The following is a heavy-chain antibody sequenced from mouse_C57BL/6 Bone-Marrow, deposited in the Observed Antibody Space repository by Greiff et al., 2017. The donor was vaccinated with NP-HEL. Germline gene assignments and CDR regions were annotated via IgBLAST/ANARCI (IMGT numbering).Heavy chain of an antibody. J-gene: IGHJ2*01. CDR3: ARCYGSSPYFDY. V-gene: IGHV1-19*01. Sequence: EVQLQQSGPVLVKPGASVKMSCKASGYTFTDYYMNWVKQSHGKSLEWIGVINPYNGGTSYNQKFKGKATLTVDKSSSTAYMELNSLTSEDSAVYYCARCYGSSPYFDYWGQGTTLTVSS. CDR2: INPYNGGT. D-gene: IGHD1-1*01. CDR1: GYTFTDYY.